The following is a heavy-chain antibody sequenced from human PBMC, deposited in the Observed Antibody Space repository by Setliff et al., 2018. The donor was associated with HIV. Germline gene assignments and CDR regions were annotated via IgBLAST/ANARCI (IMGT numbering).Heavy chain of an antibody. V-gene: IGHV3-23*01. CDR2: ISGSGRKT. D-gene: IGHD3-3*01. CDR3: ARDYLYYNLYNGSPVYGMDV. CDR1: GPSFSLYA. J-gene: IGHJ6*02. Sequence: GPSFSLYAMSWVRQAPGKGLEWVSSISGSGRKTYYGDSVKGRFTISRDNSKNSLYLQMNSLRVEDTAVYYCARDYLYYNLYNGSPVYGMDVWGQGTTVTVSS.